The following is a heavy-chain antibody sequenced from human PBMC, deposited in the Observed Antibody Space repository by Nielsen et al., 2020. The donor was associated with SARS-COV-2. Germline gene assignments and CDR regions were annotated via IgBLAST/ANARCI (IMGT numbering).Heavy chain of an antibody. CDR3: ARSRGCSSTSCYYIDP. D-gene: IGHD2-2*01. CDR1: GYTFASYA. J-gene: IGHJ5*02. CDR2: INAGNGNT. V-gene: IGHV1-3*01. Sequence: ASVKVSCKASGYTFASYAMHWVRQAPGQRLEWMGWINAGNGNTKYSQKFQGRVTITRDTSASTAYMELSSLRSEDTAVYYCARSRGCSSTSCYYIDPWGQGRLVTVA.